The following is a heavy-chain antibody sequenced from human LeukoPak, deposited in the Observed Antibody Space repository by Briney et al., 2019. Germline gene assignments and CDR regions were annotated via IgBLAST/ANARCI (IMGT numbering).Heavy chain of an antibody. V-gene: IGHV4-59*01. CDR2: IYYGGST. Sequence: SETLSLTCTVSGGSISSYYWSWIRQPLGKGLEWIGYIYYGGSTNYNPSLKSRVTISVDTSKNQFSLKLSSVTAAVTAVYYCASLPIAAAGGDYWGQGTLVTVSS. CDR3: ASLPIAAAGGDY. D-gene: IGHD6-13*01. CDR1: GGSISSYY. J-gene: IGHJ4*02.